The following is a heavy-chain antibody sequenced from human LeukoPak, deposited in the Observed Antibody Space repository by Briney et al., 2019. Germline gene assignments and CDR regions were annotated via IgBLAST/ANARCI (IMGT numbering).Heavy chain of an antibody. CDR1: GGTFSSYA. V-gene: IGHV1-69*04. Sequence: SVKVSCKASGGTFSSYAISWVRQAPGQGLEWMGRIIPILGIANYAQKFQGRVTITADKSTSTAYMELSSLKASDTAMYYCARHAGALGPSDYYYYMDVWGKGTTVTVSS. CDR2: IIPILGIA. CDR3: ARHAGALGPSDYYYYMDV. J-gene: IGHJ6*03.